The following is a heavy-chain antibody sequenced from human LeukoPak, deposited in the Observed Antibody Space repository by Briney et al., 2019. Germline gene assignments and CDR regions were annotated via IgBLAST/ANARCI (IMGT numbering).Heavy chain of an antibody. J-gene: IGHJ4*02. D-gene: IGHD3-16*01. CDR2: ISSRSTTI. V-gene: IGHV3-48*02. CDR1: GFTFSTYS. Sequence: GGSLRLSCAASGFTFSTYSMNWVRQAPGKGLEWISYISSRSTTIYYAVSVKGRFTISRDNAKNSLYLQMNSLRDEDTAVYYCARRTSAYSPKFDYWGQGTLVTVSS. CDR3: ARRTSAYSPKFDY.